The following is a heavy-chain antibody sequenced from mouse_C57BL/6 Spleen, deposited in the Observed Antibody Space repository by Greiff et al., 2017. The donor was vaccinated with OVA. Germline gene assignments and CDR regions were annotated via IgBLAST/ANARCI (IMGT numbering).Heavy chain of an antibody. CDR3: TTLGYYDYDGFAY. J-gene: IGHJ3*01. Sequence: VQLQQSGAELVRPGASVKLSCTASGFNIKDDYMHWVKQRPEQGLEWIGWIDPENGDTAYASKFQGKATITADTASNTAYLQLSSLTSEDTAVYYCTTLGYYDYDGFAYWGQGTLVTVSA. D-gene: IGHD2-4*01. CDR2: IDPENGDT. V-gene: IGHV14-4*01. CDR1: GFNIKDDY.